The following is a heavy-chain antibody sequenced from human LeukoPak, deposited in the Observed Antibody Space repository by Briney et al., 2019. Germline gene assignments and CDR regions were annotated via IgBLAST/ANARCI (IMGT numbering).Heavy chain of an antibody. Sequence: PGGSLRLSCAASGFSFGSYAMSWVRQGPGKGLEWVSTISGSGGSTYYADSVKGRLTISRDKSKNTLYLQMISLRAEDTALYYCAKEPPYCSSPTCNFDYWGQGTLVTVSS. J-gene: IGHJ4*02. D-gene: IGHD2-2*01. CDR3: AKEPPYCSSPTCNFDY. CDR2: ISGSGGST. V-gene: IGHV3-23*01. CDR1: GFSFGSYA.